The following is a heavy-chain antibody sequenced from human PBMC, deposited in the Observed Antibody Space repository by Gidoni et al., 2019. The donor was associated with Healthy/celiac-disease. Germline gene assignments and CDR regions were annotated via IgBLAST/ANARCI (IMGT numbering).Heavy chain of an antibody. CDR1: GFTFDAYT. CDR2: ISLDGGST. CDR3: AKDHIGMGADYYYGMDV. D-gene: IGHD3-16*01. Sequence: EVQLVESGGVVVQPGGSLRLSCAASGFTFDAYTMHWVRQAPGKGLECVSLISLDGGSTYYADSVKGRFTISRDNSKNSLYLQMNSLRTEDTALYYCAKDHIGMGADYYYGMDVWGQGTTVTVSS. J-gene: IGHJ6*02. V-gene: IGHV3-43*01.